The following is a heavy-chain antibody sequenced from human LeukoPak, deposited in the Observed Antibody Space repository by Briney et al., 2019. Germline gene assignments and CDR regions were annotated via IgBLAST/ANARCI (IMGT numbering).Heavy chain of an antibody. V-gene: IGHV3-7*03. D-gene: IGHD3-16*01. CDR1: GFMFSNNW. Sequence: GGSLRLSCAASGFMFSNNWMSWVRLAPGKGLEWVANIKEDGTETYYVDSVKGRFTISRDNAKNSLYLQMSNLRAEDTAVYFCARGGGLDVWGQGATVTVSS. CDR2: IKEDGTET. J-gene: IGHJ6*02. CDR3: ARGGGLDV.